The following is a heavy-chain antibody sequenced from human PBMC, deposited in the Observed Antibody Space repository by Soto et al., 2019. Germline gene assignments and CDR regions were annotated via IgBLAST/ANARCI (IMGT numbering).Heavy chain of an antibody. Sequence: QVPLQQCGAGLLKPSETLSLTCAVYGGSFSGYYWSWIRQPPGKGLAWIGEINHSGSTNYNPSLKSRVTISVDTSYNQVSLKLSSVTAADTDVYYCARGNITMRVVAKGRMFDPWFQGTLVTVSS. D-gene: IGHD3-22*01. V-gene: IGHV4-34*01. J-gene: IGHJ5*02. CDR3: ARGNITMRVVAKGRMFDP. CDR1: GGSFSGYY. CDR2: INHSGST.